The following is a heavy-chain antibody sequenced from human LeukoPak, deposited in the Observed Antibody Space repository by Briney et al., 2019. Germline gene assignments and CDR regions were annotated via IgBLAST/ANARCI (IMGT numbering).Heavy chain of an antibody. CDR1: GGSFSGYY. CDR3: ARQYDSYFYYYLDL. D-gene: IGHD2-2*01. CDR2: INHSGST. J-gene: IGHJ6*03. Sequence: SETLSLTCAVYGGSFSGYYWSWIRQPPRKGLEWIGEINHSGSTNYNPSLKSRVTISVDTSRNQFSLKLSFVTAADTAVYYCARQYDSYFYYYLDLWGTGTTVTVSS. V-gene: IGHV4-34*01.